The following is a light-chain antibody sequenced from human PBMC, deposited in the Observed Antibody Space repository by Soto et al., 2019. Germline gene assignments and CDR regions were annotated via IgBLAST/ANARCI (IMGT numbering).Light chain of an antibody. J-gene: IGLJ2*01. CDR1: SGLSSYA. V-gene: IGLV4-69*01. CDR3: QTWGPGVQEV. CDR2: LNSDGSH. Sequence: QPVLTQSPSASASLGASVKLTCTLSSGLSSYAIAWHQQQPEKGPRYLMKLNSDGSHSKGDGIPDRFSGSSSGPERYLTISSLQSEDEADDYCQTWGPGVQEVFGGGTKLTVL.